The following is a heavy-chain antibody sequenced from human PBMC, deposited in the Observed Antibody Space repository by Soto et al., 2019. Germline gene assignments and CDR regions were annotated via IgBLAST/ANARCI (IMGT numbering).Heavy chain of an antibody. Sequence: SETLSLTCAVYGGSFSGYYWSWIRQPPGKGLEWIGEINHSGSTNYNPSLKSRVTIPVDTSKNQFSLKLSSVTAADTAVYYCARDRNRYYYYMDVWGKGTTVTVSS. CDR1: GGSFSGYY. CDR2: INHSGST. J-gene: IGHJ6*03. CDR3: ARDRNRYYYYMDV. V-gene: IGHV4-34*01.